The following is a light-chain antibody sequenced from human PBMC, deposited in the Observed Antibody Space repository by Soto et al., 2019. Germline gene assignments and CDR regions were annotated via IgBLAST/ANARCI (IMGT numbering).Light chain of an antibody. CDR1: QGISSY. V-gene: IGKV1-9*01. J-gene: IGKJ5*01. Sequence: DIQLTQSPSFLSASVGDRVTITCRASQGISSYLAWYQQKPGKAPKLLIYAASTLQSGVPSRFSGSGSGTEFTLTISSLQHEDFATYYCQQDRAFGQGTRLEIK. CDR2: AAS. CDR3: QQDRA.